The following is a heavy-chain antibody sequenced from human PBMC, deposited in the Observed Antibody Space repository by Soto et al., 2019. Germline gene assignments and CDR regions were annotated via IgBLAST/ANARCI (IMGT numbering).Heavy chain of an antibody. D-gene: IGHD3-22*01. CDR3: ARDRYFYDSRGYYRTLDS. CDR2: IFHSGIT. V-gene: IGHV4-59*01. CDR1: GGSFSNDY. J-gene: IGHJ4*02. Sequence: PSATLSLTCTVSGGSFSNDYWTWIRQSPGKGLEWIGYIFHSGITDYNPSLQSRVTISIDTSRNHFSLNLTSVTAADTAVYYCARDRYFYDSRGYYRTLDSWGQGTLVTVSS.